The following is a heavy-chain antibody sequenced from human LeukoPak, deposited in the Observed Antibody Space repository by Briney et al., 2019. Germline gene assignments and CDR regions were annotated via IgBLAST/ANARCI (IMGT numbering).Heavy chain of an antibody. CDR3: ARASIYYYYGMDV. V-gene: IGHV4-30-4*08. J-gene: IGHJ6*02. CDR1: GGSISSGGYY. CDR2: IYYSGST. D-gene: IGHD3-10*01. Sequence: NPSQTLSLTCTVSGGSISSGGYYWSWIRQHPGKGLEWIGYIYYSGSTYYNPSLESRLTISVDTSKNHLSLKLSSVTAADTAVYYCARASIYYYYGMDVWGQGTTVTVSS.